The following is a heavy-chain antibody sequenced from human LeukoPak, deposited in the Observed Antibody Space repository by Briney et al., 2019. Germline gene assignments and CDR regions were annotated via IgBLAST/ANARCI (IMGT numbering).Heavy chain of an antibody. CDR3: VKVPQTYYYDSSWDY. V-gene: IGHV3-64D*06. Sequence: GGSLRLSCSASGFTFSSYAMHWVSQAPGKGLEYVSAISSNGGSTYYADSVKGRFTISRDNSKNTLYLQMSSLRAEDTAVYYCVKVPQTYYYDSSWDYWGQGTLVTVSS. CDR2: ISSNGGST. J-gene: IGHJ4*02. D-gene: IGHD3-22*01. CDR1: GFTFSSYA.